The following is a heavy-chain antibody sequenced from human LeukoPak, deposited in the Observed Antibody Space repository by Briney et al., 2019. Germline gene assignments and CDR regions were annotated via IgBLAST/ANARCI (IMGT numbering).Heavy chain of an antibody. Sequence: SQTLSLTCAVSGGSISSGDYSWSWIRQPPGNGLEWIGYIYDSGSTYYNPSLKSRVTISVDTSKNQFSLKLSSMTAADTAVYYCARGGAAAAMTDYYYYYMDVWGKGTTVTVSS. J-gene: IGHJ6*03. CDR3: ARGGAAAAMTDYYYYYMDV. CDR1: GGSISSGDYS. CDR2: IYDSGST. D-gene: IGHD6-13*01. V-gene: IGHV4-30-4*07.